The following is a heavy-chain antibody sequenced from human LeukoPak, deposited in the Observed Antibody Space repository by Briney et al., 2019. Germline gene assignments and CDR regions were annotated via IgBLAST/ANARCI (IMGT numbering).Heavy chain of an antibody. D-gene: IGHD3-10*01. J-gene: IGHJ4*02. CDR2: INHSGST. Sequence: PSETLSLTCAGYGGSFSGYYWSWIRQPPGKGLEWIGEINHSGSTNYNPSLKSRVTISVDTSKNQFSLKLSSVTAADTAVYYCARDKTGADYWGQGTLVTVSS. CDR1: GGSFSGYY. V-gene: IGHV4-34*01. CDR3: ARDKTGADY.